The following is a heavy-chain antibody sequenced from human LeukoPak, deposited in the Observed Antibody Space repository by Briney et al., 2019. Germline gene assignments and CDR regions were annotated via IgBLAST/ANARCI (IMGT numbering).Heavy chain of an antibody. CDR3: AKRGVVIRVILVGFHKEAYYFDS. J-gene: IGHJ4*01. CDR1: GITVSNYG. D-gene: IGHD3-22*01. Sequence: GGSLRLSCAVSGITVSNYGMSWVRQAPGKGLEWVAGISGSGGGTNYADSVKGRFTISRDNFKNTLYLQMNSLRAEDTAVYFCAKRGVVIRVILVGFHKEAYYFDSWGHGALVTVSS. V-gene: IGHV3-23*01. CDR2: ISGSGGGT.